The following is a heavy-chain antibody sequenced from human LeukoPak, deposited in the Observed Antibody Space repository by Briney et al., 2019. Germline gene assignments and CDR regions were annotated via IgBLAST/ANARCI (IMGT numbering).Heavy chain of an antibody. CDR3: ARRVPDYGVETFDY. V-gene: IGHV5-51*01. Sequence: GESLKISCKGPGYSFTSYWIAWVRQMPGKDLEWMGIIYPGDSDTTYSPSFQGQVTISVDKSISTAYLQWSSLKASDTAMYYCARRVPDYGVETFDYWGQGTLVTVSS. CDR2: IYPGDSDT. D-gene: IGHD4-17*01. CDR1: GYSFTSYW. J-gene: IGHJ4*02.